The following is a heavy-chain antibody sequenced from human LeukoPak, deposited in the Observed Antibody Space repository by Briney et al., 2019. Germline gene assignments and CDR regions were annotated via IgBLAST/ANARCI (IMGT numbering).Heavy chain of an antibody. J-gene: IGHJ6*03. CDR3: ARHLNYYYYYYMDV. CDR1: GGSISSYY. Sequence: NSSETLSLTCTVSGGSISSYYWSWIRQPPGKGLEWIGYIYYSGSTNYNPSLKSRVTISVDTSKNQFSLKLSSVTAADTAVYFCARHLNYYYYYYMDVWGKGTTVTVS. CDR2: IYYSGST. V-gene: IGHV4-59*08.